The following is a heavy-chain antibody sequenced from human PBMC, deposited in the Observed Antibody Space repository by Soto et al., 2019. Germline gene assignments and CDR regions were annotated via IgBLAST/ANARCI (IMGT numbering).Heavy chain of an antibody. V-gene: IGHV3-30*18. D-gene: IGHD6-19*01. J-gene: IGHJ4*02. Sequence: VQLVESGGGVVQPGRSLRLSCAASGFTFSDYAMHWVRQAPGKGLKWVAVVSPDGRNTHSADSVKGRFTLSRDSSKNTVSMEMTSLRAEDTAVYYCAKGGRQWLVTSDFNYWGQGALVTVSS. CDR1: GFTFSDYA. CDR3: AKGGRQWLVTSDFNY. CDR2: VSPDGRNT.